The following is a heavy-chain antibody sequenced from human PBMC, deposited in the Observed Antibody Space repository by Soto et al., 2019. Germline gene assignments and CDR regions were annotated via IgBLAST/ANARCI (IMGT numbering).Heavy chain of an antibody. CDR2: IIPILGIA. V-gene: IGHV1-69*08. CDR3: ARDKYYYGSGSYYNPEGY. CDR1: GGTFSSYT. D-gene: IGHD3-10*01. Sequence: QVQLVQSGAEVKKPGSSVKVSCKASGGTFSSYTISWVRQAPGQGLEWRGRIIPILGIANYAQKFQGRVTITADKSTSTAYIELSRLRSEDTSVYYWARDKYYYGSGSYYNPEGYWGQGTLVTVSS. J-gene: IGHJ4*02.